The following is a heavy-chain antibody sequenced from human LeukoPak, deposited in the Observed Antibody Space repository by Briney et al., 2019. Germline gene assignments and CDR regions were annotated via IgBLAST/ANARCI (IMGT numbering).Heavy chain of an antibody. J-gene: IGHJ4*02. CDR3: AKNYYGSGSSYYFDY. CDR1: GFTFSSCR. V-gene: IGHV3-48*01. CDR2: ISSSSSTI. D-gene: IGHD3-10*01. Sequence: GGSLRLSCAASGFTFSSCRMNWVRQAPGKGLEWVSYISSSSSTIYYADSVKGRFTIYRDNSKNTVYLQMNSLRAEDTAVYYCAKNYYGSGSSYYFDYWGQGTLVTVSS.